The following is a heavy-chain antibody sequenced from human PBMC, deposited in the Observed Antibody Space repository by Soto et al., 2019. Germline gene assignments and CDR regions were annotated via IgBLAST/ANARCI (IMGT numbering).Heavy chain of an antibody. J-gene: IGHJ5*02. CDR3: ARVCYYDFWSGYYQGNWFDP. Sequence: QVQLQESGPGLVKPSQTLSLTCTVSGGSISSGGYYWSWIRQHPGKGLEWIGYIYYSGSTYYNPSLKSLVTISVDTSKNQFSLKLSSVTAADTAVYYCARVCYYDFWSGYYQGNWFDPWGQGTLVTVSS. CDR2: IYYSGST. D-gene: IGHD3-3*01. CDR1: GGSISSGGYY. V-gene: IGHV4-31*01.